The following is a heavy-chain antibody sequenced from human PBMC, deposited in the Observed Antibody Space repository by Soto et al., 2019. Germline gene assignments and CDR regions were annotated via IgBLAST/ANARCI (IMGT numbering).Heavy chain of an antibody. CDR3: ARDHSSSSGQYFQH. J-gene: IGHJ1*01. V-gene: IGHV1-69*13. Sequence: SVKVSCKASGGTFSSYAISCVRQAPGQGLEWMGGIIPIFGTANYAQKFQGRVTITADESTSTAYMELSSLRSEDTAVYYCARDHSSSSGQYFQHWGQGTLVTVSS. CDR2: IIPIFGTA. CDR1: GGTFSSYA. D-gene: IGHD6-6*01.